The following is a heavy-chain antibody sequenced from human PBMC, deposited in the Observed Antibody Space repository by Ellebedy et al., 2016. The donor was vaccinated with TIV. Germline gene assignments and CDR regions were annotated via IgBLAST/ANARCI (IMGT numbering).Heavy chain of an antibody. CDR1: GGPFIGYY. CDR3: ARGDNGFDF. CDR2: INHSGST. Sequence: GSLRLSCAVYGGPFIGYYWTWIRQSPGKGLEWIGEINHSGSTNYNPSLKSRITISVDTSKSEFSLKLSSVTAADTAVYYCARGDNGFDFWGQGTLVTVSS. V-gene: IGHV4-34*01. D-gene: IGHD4/OR15-4a*01. J-gene: IGHJ4*02.